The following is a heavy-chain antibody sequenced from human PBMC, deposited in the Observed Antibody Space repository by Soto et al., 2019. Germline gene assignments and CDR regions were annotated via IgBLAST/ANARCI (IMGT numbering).Heavy chain of an antibody. J-gene: IGHJ4*02. Sequence: ASVKVSCKGFGYSFMKYGINWVRQAPGQGLEWVGWISPYSGYTHSAQRFHGRLTLTTDTAASTAYMELRILRSADTALYYCAREASVLIPAAQPSRFDSWGQGTLVTISS. CDR1: GYSFMKYG. CDR2: ISPYSGYT. D-gene: IGHD2-2*01. CDR3: AREASVLIPAAQPSRFDS. V-gene: IGHV1-18*01.